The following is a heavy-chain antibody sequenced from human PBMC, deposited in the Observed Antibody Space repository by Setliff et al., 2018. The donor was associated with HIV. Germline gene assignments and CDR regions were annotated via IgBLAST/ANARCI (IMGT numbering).Heavy chain of an antibody. J-gene: IGHJ6*02. V-gene: IGHV4-38-2*01. D-gene: IGHD5-12*01. Sequence: SETLSLTCAVSGYSISSGYYWGWIRQPPGKGLEWIGNIYHHGTTYYYPSLKGRVTISLDTSNNQFSLNLNSVTAADTAVYYCARGGPPVAFGLDVWGQGTTVTVSS. CDR2: IYHHGTT. CDR1: GYSISSGYY. CDR3: ARGGPPVAFGLDV.